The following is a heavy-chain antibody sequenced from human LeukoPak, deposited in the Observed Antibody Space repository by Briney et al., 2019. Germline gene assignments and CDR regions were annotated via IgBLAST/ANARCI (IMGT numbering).Heavy chain of an antibody. D-gene: IGHD3-3*01. CDR3: ARSRRVTIFGVVIIRDYYYMDV. Sequence: SETLSLTCAVYGGSFSGYYWSWIRQPPGKGLEWIGEINHSGSTNYNPSLKSRVTISVDTSKTQFSLKLSSVTAADTAVYYCARSRRVTIFGVVIIRDYYYMDVWGKGTTVTVSS. J-gene: IGHJ6*03. V-gene: IGHV4-34*01. CDR1: GGSFSGYY. CDR2: INHSGST.